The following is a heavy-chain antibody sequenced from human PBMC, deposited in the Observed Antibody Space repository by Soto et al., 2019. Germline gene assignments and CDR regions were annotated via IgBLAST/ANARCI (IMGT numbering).Heavy chain of an antibody. CDR3: AKGFRSLEWYSLAPFDY. D-gene: IGHD3-3*01. J-gene: IGHJ4*02. CDR1: GFTFDTYA. CDR2: IGSSGST. Sequence: TGWSLRLSCVASGFTFDTYALNWVRQAPGKGLEWVSAIGSSGSTYYADSVKGRFTISRDTPKKTLYLQMNSLRVEDTAKYYCAKGFRSLEWYSLAPFDYWGQGALVTVSS. V-gene: IGHV3-23*01.